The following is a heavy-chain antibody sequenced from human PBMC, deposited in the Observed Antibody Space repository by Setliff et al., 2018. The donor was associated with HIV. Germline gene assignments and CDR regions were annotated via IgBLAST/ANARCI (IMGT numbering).Heavy chain of an antibody. D-gene: IGHD6-19*01. CDR2: ISVFNGDT. CDR3: ARDYSGWYYFDC. J-gene: IGHJ4*02. Sequence: ASVKVSCKASGYNFINYGISWVRQAPGQGLEWMGWISVFNGDTTYAQNLQGRFTMTSDTSTTTAYMELRNLRSDDTAVYYCARDYSGWYYFDCWGRGTLVTVSS. CDR1: GYNFINYG. V-gene: IGHV1-18*01.